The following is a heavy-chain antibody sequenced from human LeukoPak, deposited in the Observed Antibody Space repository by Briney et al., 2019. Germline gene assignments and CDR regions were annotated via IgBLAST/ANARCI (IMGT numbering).Heavy chain of an antibody. CDR2: ISYDGSNK. V-gene: IGHV3-30-3*01. J-gene: IGHJ4*02. D-gene: IGHD1-26*01. Sequence: AGGSLRLSCAASGFTFSSYAMHWVRQAPGKGLEWVAVISYDGSNKYYADSVKGRFTISRDNSKNTLYLQMNSLRAEDTAVYYCAKALMGALDYWGQGTLVTVSS. CDR1: GFTFSSYA. CDR3: AKALMGALDY.